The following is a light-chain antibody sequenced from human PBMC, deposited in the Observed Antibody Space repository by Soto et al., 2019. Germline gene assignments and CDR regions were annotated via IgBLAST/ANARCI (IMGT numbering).Light chain of an antibody. CDR2: DVS. CDR3: SSYTSSSSLCV. CDR1: SSDVGGYNY. V-gene: IGLV2-14*01. Sequence: QSALTQPASVSGSPGQSITISCTGTSSDVGGYNYVSWYQQHPGKAPKLMIYDVSNRPSGVSNRFSGSKSGNTASLTISGLQAEDEADYYCSSYTSSSSLCVFVTGTKVTV. J-gene: IGLJ1*01.